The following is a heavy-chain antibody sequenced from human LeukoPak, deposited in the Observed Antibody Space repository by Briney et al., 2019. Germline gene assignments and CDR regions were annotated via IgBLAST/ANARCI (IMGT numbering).Heavy chain of an antibody. CDR2: IYTSGST. V-gene: IGHV4-4*07. CDR1: GGSISSYY. D-gene: IGHD6-13*01. Sequence: PSETLSPTCTVSGGSISSYYWSWIRQPAGKGLEWIGRIYTSGSTNYNPSLKSRVTMSVDTSKNQFSLKLSSVTAADTAVYYCARDIAAAGRNWFDPWGQGTLVTVSS. J-gene: IGHJ5*02. CDR3: ARDIAAAGRNWFDP.